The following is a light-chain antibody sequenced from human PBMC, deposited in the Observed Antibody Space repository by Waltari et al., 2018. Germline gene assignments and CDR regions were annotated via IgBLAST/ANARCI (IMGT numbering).Light chain of an antibody. CDR3: SSYTSSSTYV. CDR1: SSDIGIFSF. Sequence: QSALAQPASVSASPGESITISCPGTSSDIGIFSFASWYQQHPGKAPKPMIYEVTNRPSGISNRFSGSKSGHTASLTISGLRAEDEADYYCSSYTSSSTYVFGTGTRVTVL. CDR2: EVT. V-gene: IGLV2-14*01. J-gene: IGLJ1*01.